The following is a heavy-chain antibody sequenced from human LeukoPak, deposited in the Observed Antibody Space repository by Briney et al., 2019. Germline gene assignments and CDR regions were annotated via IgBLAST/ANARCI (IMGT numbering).Heavy chain of an antibody. D-gene: IGHD5-12*01. CDR1: GFTFDDYA. CDR2: ISWNSGSI. Sequence: GGSLRLSCAASGFTFDDYAMHWVRQAPGKGLERVSGISWNSGSIGYADPVKGRFTISRDNAKNSLYLQMNSLRAEDTALYYCAVSGYESHWGQGTLVTVSS. CDR3: AVSGYESH. V-gene: IGHV3-9*01. J-gene: IGHJ4*02.